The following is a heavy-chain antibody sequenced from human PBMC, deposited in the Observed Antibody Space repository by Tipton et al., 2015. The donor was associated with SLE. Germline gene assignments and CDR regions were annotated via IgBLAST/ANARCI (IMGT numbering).Heavy chain of an antibody. CDR3: ARGLRQLAHYYYYYMDV. V-gene: IGHV4-38-2*02. D-gene: IGHD6-13*01. CDR2: IYYSGRT. Sequence: TLSLTCTVSGYSIFDGYYWGWIRQSPGRGLEWIGTIYYSGRTYYNPSLKSRVTISVDTSKNQFSLKLSSVTAADTAVYYCARGLRQLAHYYYYYMDVWGKGTTVTVSS. CDR1: GYSIFDGYY. J-gene: IGHJ6*03.